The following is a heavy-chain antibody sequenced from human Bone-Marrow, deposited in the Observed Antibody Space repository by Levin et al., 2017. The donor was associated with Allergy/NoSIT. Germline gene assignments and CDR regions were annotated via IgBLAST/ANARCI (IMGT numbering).Heavy chain of an antibody. J-gene: IGHJ3*02. CDR3: ARGDGCGHAFDI. CDR2: IYSLWSP. D-gene: IGHD5-24*01. CDR1: GGSISGYY. V-gene: IGHV4-59*01. Sequence: PSQTLSLTCTVSGGSISGYYWSWIRQPPGKGLEWICSIYSLWSPHYNTSLNSRVTISLDASRNQVSLKLKYVTAADTAVYYCARGDGCGHAFDIWGQGTMGTVSS.